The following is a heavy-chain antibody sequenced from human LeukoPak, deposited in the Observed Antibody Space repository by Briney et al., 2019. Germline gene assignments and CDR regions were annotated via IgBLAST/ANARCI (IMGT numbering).Heavy chain of an antibody. CDR2: ISGSGNST. J-gene: IGHJ4*02. D-gene: IGHD2-15*01. CDR1: GLTFSGSA. Sequence: GGSLRLSCAASGLTFSGSAMSWVLQPPGKGLEWVSLISGSGNSTCYADSVKGRFTISRDNSKNTLYLQMNSLRAEDTAVYYCAKVLVLVSANRYYFDYWGQGTLVTVSS. CDR3: AKVLVLVSANRYYFDY. V-gene: IGHV3-23*01.